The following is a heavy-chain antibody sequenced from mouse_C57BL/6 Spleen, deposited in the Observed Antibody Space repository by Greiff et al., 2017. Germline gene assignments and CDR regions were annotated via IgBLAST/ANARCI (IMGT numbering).Heavy chain of an antibody. J-gene: IGHJ4*01. Sequence: QVQLQQSGAELARPGASVKLSCKASGYTFTSSGISWVKQRTGQGLEWIGEIYPRSGNTYYNEKFKGKATLTADKSSSTAYMELRSLTSEDSAGYVCARWGLEMGAMDYWGQGTSVTVAA. CDR3: ARWGLEMGAMDY. V-gene: IGHV1-81*01. CDR1: GYTFTSSG. CDR2: IYPRSGNT. D-gene: IGHD2-3*01.